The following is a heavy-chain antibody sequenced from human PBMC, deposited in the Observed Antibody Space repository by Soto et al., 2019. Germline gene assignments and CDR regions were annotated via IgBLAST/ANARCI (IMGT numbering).Heavy chain of an antibody. D-gene: IGHD2-2*01. CDR1: GGSLSSGGYS. Sequence: QLQLQESGSGLVKPSQTLSLTCAVSGGSLSSGGYSWIWIRQPPGKGLEWMWYMYHSGSTYYNPSLKSRGTISLDRSKNPFSLKPSSVTAADTAVYYCARVPDYWGQGILVTVAS. CDR3: ARVPDY. V-gene: IGHV4-30-2*01. J-gene: IGHJ4*02. CDR2: MYHSGST.